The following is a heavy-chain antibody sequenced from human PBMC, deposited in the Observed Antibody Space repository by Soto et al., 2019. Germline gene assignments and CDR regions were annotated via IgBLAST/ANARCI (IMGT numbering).Heavy chain of an antibody. Sequence: SVKVSCKASGGTFSSYAISWVRQAPGQGLEWMGGIIPIFGTANYAQKFQGRVTITADESTSTAYMELSSPRSEDTAVYYCARTETYCGGVCSPGPSAYLLYDWGQGTLVTVSS. J-gene: IGHJ4*02. CDR3: ARTETYCGGVCSPGPSAYLLYD. CDR2: IIPIFGTA. V-gene: IGHV1-69*13. CDR1: GGTFSSYA. D-gene: IGHD2-21*02.